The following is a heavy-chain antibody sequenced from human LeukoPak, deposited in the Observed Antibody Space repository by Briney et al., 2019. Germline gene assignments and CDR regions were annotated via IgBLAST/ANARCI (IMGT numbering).Heavy chain of an antibody. J-gene: IGHJ4*02. CDR1: GYTFTDYY. Sequence: ASVKVSCKASGYTFTDYYMHWVRQAPRQGLEWVGWINPNGGGTNYAQKFQGRVTMTRDTSISTAYMELNRLRSDDTAVYYCARDLTYYDSSGYSTDFWGQGTLVTVSS. D-gene: IGHD3-22*01. V-gene: IGHV1-2*02. CDR2: INPNGGGT. CDR3: ARDLTYYDSSGYSTDF.